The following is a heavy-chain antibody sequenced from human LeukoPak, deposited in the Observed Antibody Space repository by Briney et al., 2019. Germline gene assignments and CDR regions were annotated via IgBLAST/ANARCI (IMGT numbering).Heavy chain of an antibody. J-gene: IGHJ4*02. CDR3: AREGVGYCSGGSCYYFDY. V-gene: IGHV3-7*01. CDR2: IKQDGSEK. D-gene: IGHD2-15*01. CDR1: GFTFSSYW. Sequence: GGSLRLSCAASGFTFSSYWMSWVRQAPGKGLEWAANIKQDGSEKYYVDSVKGRFTISRDNAKNSLYLQMNSLRAEDTAVYYCAREGVGYCSGGSCYYFDYWGQGTLVTVSS.